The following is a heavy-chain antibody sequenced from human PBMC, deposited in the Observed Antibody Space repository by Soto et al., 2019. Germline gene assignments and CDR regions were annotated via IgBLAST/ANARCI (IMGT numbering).Heavy chain of an antibody. Sequence: SETLSLTCAVSGYSISSGYYWGWIRQPPGKGLEWIGSIYHSGSTYYNPSLKSRVTISVDTSKNQFSLKLSSVTAAGTAVYYCAREGRGPLRFLEWIHYYYGMDVWGQGTTVTVSS. CDR1: GYSISSGYY. V-gene: IGHV4-38-2*02. CDR2: IYHSGST. D-gene: IGHD3-3*01. CDR3: AREGRGPLRFLEWIHYYYGMDV. J-gene: IGHJ6*02.